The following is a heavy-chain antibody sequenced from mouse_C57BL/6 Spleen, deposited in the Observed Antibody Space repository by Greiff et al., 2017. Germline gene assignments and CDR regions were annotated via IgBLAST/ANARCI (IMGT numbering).Heavy chain of an antibody. CDR2: ILPCSGSP. Sequence: QLPLPPSGAELMQPGASVTLSCTATGYTFPGYWLAWVQQRPGHGLEWLGEILPCSGSPNYNETFKGQATFTSATSSNTAYMHLSRLTTEDSAIYYCSSWFAYWGQGTLVTVSA. CDR3: SSWFAY. J-gene: IGHJ3*01. V-gene: IGHV1-9*01. D-gene: IGHD1-1*01. CDR1: GYTFPGYW.